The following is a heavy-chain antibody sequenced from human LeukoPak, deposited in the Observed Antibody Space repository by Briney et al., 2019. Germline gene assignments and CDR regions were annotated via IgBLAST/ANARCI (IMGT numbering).Heavy chain of an antibody. Sequence: ASVKVSCKASGYTFTSYYIHWVRQAPGQGLEWMGVVIPGGGGASYAQQFQDRVTMTRDMSTSTVYMEPSSLRSEDTALYYCARGFTRIYYFDYWGQGSLVSVSS. CDR1: GYTFTSYY. V-gene: IGHV1-46*01. J-gene: IGHJ4*02. CDR3: ARGFTRIYYFDY. D-gene: IGHD1-1*01. CDR2: VIPGGGGA.